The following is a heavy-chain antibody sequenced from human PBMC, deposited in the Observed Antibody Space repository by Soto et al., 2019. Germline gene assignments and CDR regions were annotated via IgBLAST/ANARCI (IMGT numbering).Heavy chain of an antibody. Sequence: PGGSLRLSCAASGFTFSNYGMHWVRQAPGKGLEWVAVIWYDGSNEDYADSVKGRFTISRDNSKNTLYLQMNSLRAEDTAVYYCARDDIPGRAVAIYGMDVWGQGTTVTVSS. J-gene: IGHJ6*02. CDR2: IWYDGSNE. D-gene: IGHD6-19*01. CDR3: ARDDIPGRAVAIYGMDV. V-gene: IGHV3-33*01. CDR1: GFTFSNYG.